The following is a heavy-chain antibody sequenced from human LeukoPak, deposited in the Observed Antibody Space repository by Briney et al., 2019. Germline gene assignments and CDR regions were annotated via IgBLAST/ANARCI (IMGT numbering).Heavy chain of an antibody. V-gene: IGHV4-34*01. D-gene: IGHD4-17*01. J-gene: IGHJ4*02. CDR2: INHSGST. Sequence: PSETLSLTCAVYGGSFSGYYWSWIRQPPGKGLEWIGEINHSGSTNYNPSLKSRATISVDTSKNQFSLKLSSVTAADMAVYYCARKANYGDYGRWGQGTLVTVSS. CDR1: GGSFSGYY. CDR3: ARKANYGDYGR.